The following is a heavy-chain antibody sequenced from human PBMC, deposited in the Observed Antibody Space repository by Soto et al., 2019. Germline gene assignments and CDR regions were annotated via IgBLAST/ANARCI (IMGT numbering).Heavy chain of an antibody. CDR2: IWYDGSNK. CDR3: ARDPRGTIFGVVLEGGWFDP. J-gene: IGHJ5*02. CDR1: GFTFSSYG. D-gene: IGHD3-3*01. Sequence: GGSLRLSCAASGFTFSSYGMHWVRQAPGKGLEWVAVIWYDGSNKYYADSVKGRFTISRDNSKNTLYLQMNSLRAEDTAVYYCARDPRGTIFGVVLEGGWFDPWGQGTLVTVSS. V-gene: IGHV3-33*01.